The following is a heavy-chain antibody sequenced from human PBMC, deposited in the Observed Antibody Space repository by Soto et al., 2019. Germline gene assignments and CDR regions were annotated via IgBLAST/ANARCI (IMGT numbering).Heavy chain of an antibody. D-gene: IGHD2-21*02. CDR1: GDTFTNYY. CDR2: VNPSGGHT. Sequence: QVQLMQSGAEVKKPGASVKVSCKASGDTFTNYYIHWVRQATGQGLEWMGTVNPSGGHTTYAQHFLGRVTMTRDTSTSTLYMELTSLTSDDTAVYYCAIGGHVVVVTAALDYWGQGTLVTVSS. J-gene: IGHJ4*02. CDR3: AIGGHVVVVTAALDY. V-gene: IGHV1-46*01.